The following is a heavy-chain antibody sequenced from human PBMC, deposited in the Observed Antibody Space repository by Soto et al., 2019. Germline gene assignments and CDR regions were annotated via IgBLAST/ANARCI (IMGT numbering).Heavy chain of an antibody. V-gene: IGHV3-23*01. CDR2: ISGSGGST. CDR3: AKVMGATFLVHFLDY. CDR1: GFTFSSYA. Sequence: SLRLSSAASGFTFSSYAMSWVRQAPGKGLEWVSAISGSGGSTYYADSVKGRYTISRDNSKNTLYLQMNSLRAEDTAVYYCAKVMGATFLVHFLDYGGQGTLVTVSS. D-gene: IGHD1-26*01. J-gene: IGHJ4*02.